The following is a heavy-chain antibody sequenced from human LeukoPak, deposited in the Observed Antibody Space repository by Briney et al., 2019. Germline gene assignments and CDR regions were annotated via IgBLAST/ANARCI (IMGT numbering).Heavy chain of an antibody. CDR2: IYHSGST. J-gene: IGHJ3*02. CDR1: GGPISSGGYY. V-gene: IGHV4-30-2*01. CDR3: ARGVVPEGAVAFDI. Sequence: SSQTLSLTCTVSGGPISSGGYYWSWIRQPPGKGLEWIGYIYHSGSTYYNPSLKSRVTISVDRSKNQFSLKLSSVTAADTAVYYCARGVVPEGAVAFDIWGQGTMVTVSS. D-gene: IGHD2-2*01.